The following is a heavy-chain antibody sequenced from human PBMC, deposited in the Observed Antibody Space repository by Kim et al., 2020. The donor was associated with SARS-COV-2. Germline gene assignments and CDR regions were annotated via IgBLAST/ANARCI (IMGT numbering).Heavy chain of an antibody. CDR3: ARERGSYGSGSYSLYNWFDP. CDR1: GFTVSSNY. V-gene: IGHV3-53*01. CDR2: IYSGGST. Sequence: GGSLRLSCAASGFTVSSNYMSWVRQAPGKGLEWVSVIYSGGSTYYADSVKGRFTISRDNSKNTLYLQMNSLRAEDTAVYYCARERGSYGSGSYSLYNWFDPWGQGTLVTVSS. J-gene: IGHJ5*02. D-gene: IGHD3-10*01.